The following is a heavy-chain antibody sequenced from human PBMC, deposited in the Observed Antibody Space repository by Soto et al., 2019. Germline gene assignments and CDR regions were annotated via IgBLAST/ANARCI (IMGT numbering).Heavy chain of an antibody. J-gene: IGHJ6*02. D-gene: IGHD3-3*01. Sequence: GGSLRLSCAASGFTFSSYGMHWVRQAPGKGLEWVAVISYDGSNKYYADSVKGRFTISRDNSKNTLYLQMNSLRAEDTAVYYCAKDLASNDFWSGYWTTYYYYYGMDVWGQGATVTVSS. CDR1: GFTFSSYG. CDR2: ISYDGSNK. CDR3: AKDLASNDFWSGYWTTYYYYYGMDV. V-gene: IGHV3-30*18.